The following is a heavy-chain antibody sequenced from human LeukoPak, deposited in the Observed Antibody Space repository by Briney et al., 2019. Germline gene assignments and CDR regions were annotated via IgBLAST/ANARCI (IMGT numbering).Heavy chain of an antibody. D-gene: IGHD4-17*01. J-gene: IGHJ4*02. V-gene: IGHV4-30-4*01. Sequence: SQTLSLTCTVSGGSISSGDYYWSWIRQPPGKGLEWIGYIYYSGSTYYNPSLKSRVTISVDTSKNQFSLKLSSVTAADTAVYYCAKSGDYGGDYYFDYWAREPWSPSPQ. CDR3: AKSGDYGGDYYFDY. CDR2: IYYSGST. CDR1: GGSISSGDYY.